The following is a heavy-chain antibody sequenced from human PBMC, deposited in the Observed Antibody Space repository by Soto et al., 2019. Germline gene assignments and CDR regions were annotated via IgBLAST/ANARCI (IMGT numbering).Heavy chain of an antibody. CDR3: ARGKLVWYGDLTPYHRDMDV. D-gene: IGHD3-10*01. Sequence: SETLSLTCAFYGGSFDDFYWSWVRQSPGKGLEWVGEISHDGGTNYSPSLASRVSISGDTSKNQFSLHLRSVTAADTGLYYCARGKLVWYGDLTPYHRDMDVWGQGTTVTVSS. CDR2: ISHDGGT. V-gene: IGHV4-34*01. CDR1: GGSFDDFY. J-gene: IGHJ6*02.